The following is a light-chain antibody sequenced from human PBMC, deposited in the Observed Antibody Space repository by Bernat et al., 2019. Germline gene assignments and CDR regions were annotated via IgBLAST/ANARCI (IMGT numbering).Light chain of an antibody. CDR3: QQGTNWNNT. V-gene: IGKV3-11*01. CDR2: DAS. Sequence: EIVLTQSPATLSLSPGERATLSCRASQSVTSYLAWYQQKPGQAPRLLIYDASNRATGIPARFSGSGAGTDFTLTISSLEPEDFAVYYCQQGTNWNNTFGQGTKLEIK. CDR1: QSVTSY. J-gene: IGKJ2*01.